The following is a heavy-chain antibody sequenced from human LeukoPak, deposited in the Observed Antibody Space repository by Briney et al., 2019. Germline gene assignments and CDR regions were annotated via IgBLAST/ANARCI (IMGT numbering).Heavy chain of an antibody. D-gene: IGHD1-26*01. CDR2: IKQDGSGK. CDR3: ARDFYSGSYYSFNAFDI. Sequence: GGSLRLSCAASGFTFSNNWMNWVRQAPGKGLEWVANIKQDGSGKYYVDSVKGRFTISRDNAKNSLYLQMNSLRADDTAVYYCARDFYSGSYYSFNAFDIWGQGTMVTVSS. CDR1: GFTFSNNW. J-gene: IGHJ3*02. V-gene: IGHV3-7*04.